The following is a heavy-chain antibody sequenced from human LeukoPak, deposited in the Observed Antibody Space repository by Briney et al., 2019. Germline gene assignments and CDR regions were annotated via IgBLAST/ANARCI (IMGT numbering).Heavy chain of an antibody. CDR3: ARGSENTAMADSP. J-gene: IGHJ5*02. CDR2: INHSGST. Sequence: SETLSLTCAVYGGSFSGYYWNLIRQPPGKGLEWIGEINHSGSTNYNPSLKSRVTISVDTSKNQFSLKLSSVTAADTAVYYCARGSENTAMADSPWGQGTLVTVSS. V-gene: IGHV4-34*01. D-gene: IGHD5-18*01. CDR1: GGSFSGYY.